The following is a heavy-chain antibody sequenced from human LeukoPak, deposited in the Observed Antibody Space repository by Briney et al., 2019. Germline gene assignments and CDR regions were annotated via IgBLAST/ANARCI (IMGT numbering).Heavy chain of an antibody. Sequence: GGSLRLSCIASGFTFGDYAMSWVRQAPGKGLEWVGFIRRKAYGGTKEYAASVKGRFTISRDDSKSIAYLQMNSLKTEDTAVYYCTRGLYEYYYDRSGQQDWYFDLWGRGTLVTVSS. CDR1: GFTFGDYA. V-gene: IGHV3-49*04. CDR3: TRGLYEYYYDRSGQQDWYFDL. J-gene: IGHJ2*01. D-gene: IGHD3-22*01. CDR2: IRRKAYGGTK.